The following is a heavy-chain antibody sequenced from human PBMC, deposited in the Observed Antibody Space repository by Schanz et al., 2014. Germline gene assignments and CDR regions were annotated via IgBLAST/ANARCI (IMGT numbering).Heavy chain of an antibody. J-gene: IGHJ5*02. D-gene: IGHD6-6*01. CDR2: INWNGGDT. V-gene: IGHV3-20*01. CDR1: GFRFDDYA. CDR3: ARGSSASLSRVWFDL. Sequence: EVQLVESGGGLVQPGRSLRLSCVASGFRFDDYAMHWVRQAPGKGLEWVSGINWNGGDTSYADSVKGRFIISRDNAKNSLYLEMNSLRAGDTAFYHCARGSSASLSRVWFDLWGQGTLVTVSS.